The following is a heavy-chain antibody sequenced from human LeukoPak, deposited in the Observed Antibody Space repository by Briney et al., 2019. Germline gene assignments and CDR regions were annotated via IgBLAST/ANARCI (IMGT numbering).Heavy chain of an antibody. D-gene: IGHD2-2*02. CDR1: GGTFSSYA. J-gene: IGHJ4*02. CDR3: ARTVVVVPAAIPFDY. V-gene: IGHV1-69*13. CDR2: IIPIFGTA. Sequence: SVKVSCKASGGTFSSYAISWVRQAPGQGLEWMGGIIPIFGTANYAQKFQGRVTITAGESTSTAYMELSSLRSEDTAVYYCARTVVVVPAAIPFDYWGQGTLVTVSS.